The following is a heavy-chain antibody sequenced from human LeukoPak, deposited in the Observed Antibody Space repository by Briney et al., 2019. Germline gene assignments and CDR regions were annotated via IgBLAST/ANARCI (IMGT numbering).Heavy chain of an antibody. Sequence: ASVKVSCKASGYTFTSDDINWVRQATGQGLEWMGWMNPNSGNTGYAQKFQGRVTMTRYTSIGTAYMELSSLRSEDTAVYYCAMFYDSSGYYWFDPWGQGTLVTVSS. CDR1: GYTFTSDD. D-gene: IGHD3-22*01. V-gene: IGHV1-8*01. J-gene: IGHJ5*02. CDR3: AMFYDSSGYYWFDP. CDR2: MNPNSGNT.